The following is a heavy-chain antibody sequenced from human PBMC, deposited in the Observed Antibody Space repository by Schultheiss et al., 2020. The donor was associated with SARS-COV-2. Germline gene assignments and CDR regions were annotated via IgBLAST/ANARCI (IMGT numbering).Heavy chain of an antibody. CDR1: GFTFSSYS. CDR2: ISSSSSYI. D-gene: IGHD1-26*01. V-gene: IGHV3-21*01. J-gene: IGHJ4*02. Sequence: GGSLRLSCAASGFTFSSYSMNWVRQAPGKGLEWVSSISSSSSYIYEGASVKGRFTICRDNAKNSLYLTMNMLIDEDTDVYYCVRDFPRELSCVLDYWGQGTMVTVSS. CDR3: VRDFPRELSCVLDY.